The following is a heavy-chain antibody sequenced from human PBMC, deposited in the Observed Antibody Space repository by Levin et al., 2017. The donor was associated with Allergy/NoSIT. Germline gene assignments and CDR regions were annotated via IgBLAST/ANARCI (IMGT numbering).Heavy chain of an antibody. J-gene: IGHJ4*02. CDR2: IRHDGVAK. CDR1: GFIFSNYW. CDR3: ARVLGDYDVVDY. D-gene: IGHD4-17*01. V-gene: IGHV3-7*02. Sequence: GGSLRLSCTASGFIFSNYWMSWVRQAPGKGLQWVANIRHDGVAKHYVDSVEGRFTISRDNAKNSLDLLMNSLRAEDTAVYYCARVLGDYDVVDYWGQGTLVTVSS.